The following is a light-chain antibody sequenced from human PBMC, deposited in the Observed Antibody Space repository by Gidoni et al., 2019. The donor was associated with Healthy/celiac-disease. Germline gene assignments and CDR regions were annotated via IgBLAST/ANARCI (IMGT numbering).Light chain of an antibody. CDR2: AAS. Sequence: IQMTQSPSSLSASVGDRVTINCRASHGIRNDLGWYQQKPGKAPKLLIYAASSLQSGVPSRFRGSGSGTDFTLTSSSLQPEDFATYYCLQDYNYPPTFGQGTKVEIK. CDR1: HGIRND. V-gene: IGKV1-6*01. J-gene: IGKJ1*01. CDR3: LQDYNYPPT.